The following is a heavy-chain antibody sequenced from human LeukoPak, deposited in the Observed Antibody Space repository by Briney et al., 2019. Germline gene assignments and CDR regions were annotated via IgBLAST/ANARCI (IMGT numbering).Heavy chain of an antibody. CDR3: ARENDYGDLYDY. CDR1: GYTFTSYD. CDR2: MNPNSGNT. V-gene: IGHV1-8*01. D-gene: IGHD4-17*01. Sequence: ASVKVSCKASGYTFTSYDINWVRQATGQGLEWMGWMNPNSGNTGYAQKFQGRVTMTRNTSISTAYMELSSLRSEDTAMYYCARENDYGDLYDYWGQGTLVTVSS. J-gene: IGHJ4*02.